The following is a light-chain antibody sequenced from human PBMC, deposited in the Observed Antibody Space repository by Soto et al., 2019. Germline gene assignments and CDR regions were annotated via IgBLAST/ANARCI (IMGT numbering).Light chain of an antibody. CDR2: KDS. J-gene: IGLJ3*02. CDR3: SSAAKNNRV. V-gene: IGLV3-27*01. CDR1: VLAKKY. Sequence: SYELTQPSSVSVSPGQTARITCSGDVLAKKYARWFQQKPGQAPVLVIYKDSERPSGIPERFSGSSSGTTVTLTISGAQVGEGVDNYCSSAAKNNRVFGGGTKLPVL.